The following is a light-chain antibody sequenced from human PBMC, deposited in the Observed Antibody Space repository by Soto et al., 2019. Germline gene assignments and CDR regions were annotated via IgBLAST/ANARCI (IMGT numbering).Light chain of an antibody. J-gene: IGKJ4*01. CDR3: LQYSNLPR. CDR1: QTVSNN. V-gene: IGKV3-15*01. Sequence: EIVMTQSPATLSVSPGDRATLSCRASQTVSNNLAWYQQKPGQAPRLLIYSTSTRATGIPARFSGSGSGTEFTLTISGLQSEDFAVYYCLQYSNLPRFGGGTKVEIK. CDR2: STS.